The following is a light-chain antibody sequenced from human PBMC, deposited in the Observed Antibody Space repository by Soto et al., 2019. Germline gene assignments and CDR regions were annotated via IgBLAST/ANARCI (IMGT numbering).Light chain of an antibody. CDR3: QQYNSLWT. V-gene: IGKV1-5*03. J-gene: IGKJ1*01. Sequence: DIQMTQSPSTLSASVGDRVTITCRASQSISSWLAWYQQKPGKAPKLLIYKASSLASGVPSRFSGSGSGTELTLTISSLQPDDFAPYYCQQYNSLWTFGQGTKVEIK. CDR1: QSISSW. CDR2: KAS.